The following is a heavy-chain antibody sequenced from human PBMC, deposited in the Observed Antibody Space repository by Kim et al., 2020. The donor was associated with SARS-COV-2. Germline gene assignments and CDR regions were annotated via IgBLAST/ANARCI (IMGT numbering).Heavy chain of an antibody. CDR2: ISWNSGSI. V-gene: IGHV3-9*01. Sequence: GGSLRLSCAASGFTFDDYAMHWVRQAPGKGLEWVSGISWNSGSIGYADSVKGRFTISRDNAKNSLYLQMNSLRAEDTALYYCAKGQGGLELRYYFDYWGQGAPVTVSS. CDR3: AKGQGGLELRYYFDY. CDR1: GFTFDDYA. D-gene: IGHD1-7*01. J-gene: IGHJ4*02.